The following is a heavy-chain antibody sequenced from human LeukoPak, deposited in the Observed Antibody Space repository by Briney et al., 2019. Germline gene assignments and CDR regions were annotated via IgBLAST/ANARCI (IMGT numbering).Heavy chain of an antibody. V-gene: IGHV3-48*02. CDR1: GFTFSSYS. CDR2: ISSSGSSI. CDR3: ARGYYYGSGYGMDV. Sequence: TGGSLRLSCAASGFTFSSYSVNWIRQAPGKGLEWISYISSSGSSIDYADSVKGRFTISRDNAKNSLYLQMNSLRDEDTAVYFCARGYYYGSGYGMDVWGQGTTVTVSS. J-gene: IGHJ6*02. D-gene: IGHD3-10*01.